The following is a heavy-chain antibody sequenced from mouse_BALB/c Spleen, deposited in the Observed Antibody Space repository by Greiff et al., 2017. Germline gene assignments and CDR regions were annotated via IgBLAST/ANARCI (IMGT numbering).Heavy chain of an antibody. CDR3: EGSDRYDEDDAMDY. V-gene: IGHV1-81*01. D-gene: IGHD2-14*01. Sequence: QVQLQQSGPELVKPGASVKMSCKASGYTFTDYVISWVKQRTGQGLEWIGEIYPGSGSTYYNEKFKGKATLTADKSSNTAYMQLSSLTSEDSAVYYCEGSDRYDEDDAMDYWGQGTTLTVSS. J-gene: IGHJ4*01. CDR1: GYTFTDYV. CDR2: IYPGSGST.